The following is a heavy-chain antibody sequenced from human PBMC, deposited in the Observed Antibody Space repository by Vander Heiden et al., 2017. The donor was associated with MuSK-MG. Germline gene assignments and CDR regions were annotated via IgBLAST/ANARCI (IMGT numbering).Heavy chain of an antibody. CDR3: ARDHRDDSSGVATDY. D-gene: IGHD3-22*01. Sequence: QVQLVESGGGVVQPGRSLRLSCAASGFTFSSYAMHVVRQAPGKGLEWVAVISYDGSNKYYADSVKGRFTISRDNSKNTLYLQMNSLRAEDTAVYYCARDHRDDSSGVATDYWGQGTLVTVSS. V-gene: IGHV3-30*04. CDR2: ISYDGSNK. CDR1: GFTFSSYA. J-gene: IGHJ4*02.